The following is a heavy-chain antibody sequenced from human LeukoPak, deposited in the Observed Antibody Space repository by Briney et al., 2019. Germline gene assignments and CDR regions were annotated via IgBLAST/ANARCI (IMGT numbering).Heavy chain of an antibody. J-gene: IGHJ6*02. Sequence: PGRYLRLSCAASGFTFDDYAMHWVRQAPGKGLEWVSGISWNSGSIGYADSVKGRFTISRDNAKNSLYLQMNSLRAEDTALYYCAKGTYYYDSSGYYPDYYYGMDVWGQGTTVTVSS. CDR1: GFTFDDYA. CDR2: ISWNSGSI. CDR3: AKGTYYYDSSGYYPDYYYGMDV. V-gene: IGHV3-9*01. D-gene: IGHD3-22*01.